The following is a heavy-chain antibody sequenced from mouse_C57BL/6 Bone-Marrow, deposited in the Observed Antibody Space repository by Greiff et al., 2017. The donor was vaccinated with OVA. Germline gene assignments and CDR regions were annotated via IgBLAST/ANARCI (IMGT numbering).Heavy chain of an antibody. CDR1: GFTFSSYG. Sequence: DVKLQESGGDLVKPGGSLKLSCAASGFTFSSYGMSWVRQTPDKRLEWVATISSGGSYTYYPDSVKGRFTISRDNAKNTLYLQMSSLKSEDTAMYYCARLYRRDWGQGTLVTVSA. CDR3: ARLYRRD. V-gene: IGHV5-6*02. D-gene: IGHD2-12*01. CDR2: ISSGGSYT. J-gene: IGHJ3*01.